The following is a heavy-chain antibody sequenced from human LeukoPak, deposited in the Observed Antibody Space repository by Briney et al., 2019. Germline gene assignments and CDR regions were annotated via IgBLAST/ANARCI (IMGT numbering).Heavy chain of an antibody. CDR3: ARTPDRSSHSCFDY. D-gene: IGHD6-6*01. CDR2: ISAYTGNT. CDR1: GYTFTSYG. Sequence: ASVKVSCKASGYTFTSYGINWVRQAPGQGLEWMGWISAYTGNTNSAQTFQGRVTMTRDTSTSTVYMELSSLRSEDTAVYYCARTPDRSSHSCFDYWGQGTLVTVSS. V-gene: IGHV1-18*01. J-gene: IGHJ4*02.